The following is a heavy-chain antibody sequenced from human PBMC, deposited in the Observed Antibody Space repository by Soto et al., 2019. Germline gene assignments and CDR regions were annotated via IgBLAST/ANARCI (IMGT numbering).Heavy chain of an antibody. CDR3: ARDPVAGFPDAFDI. D-gene: IGHD6-19*01. V-gene: IGHV3-30*03. CDR1: GFTFSSYG. J-gene: IGHJ3*02. Sequence: PGGSLRLSCAASGFTFSSYGMHWVRQAPGKGLEWVAVISYDGSNKYYADSVKGRFTISRDNSKNTLYLQMNSLRAEDTAVYYCARDPVAGFPDAFDIWGQGTMVTVSS. CDR2: ISYDGSNK.